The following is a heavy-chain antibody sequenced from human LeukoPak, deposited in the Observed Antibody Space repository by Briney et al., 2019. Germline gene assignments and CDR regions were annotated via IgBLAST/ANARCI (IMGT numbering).Heavy chain of an antibody. CDR1: EFTFSIYS. Sequence: GGSLRLSCATSEFTFSIYSMNWVRQAPGKGLEWISYISSSSSTIYYADSVKGRFTISRDNTKNSLYLQMNSLRAEDTALYYCARAFKEWLASYYFDYWGQGTLVTVSS. CDR2: ISSSSSTI. V-gene: IGHV3-48*04. J-gene: IGHJ4*02. D-gene: IGHD6-19*01. CDR3: ARAFKEWLASYYFDY.